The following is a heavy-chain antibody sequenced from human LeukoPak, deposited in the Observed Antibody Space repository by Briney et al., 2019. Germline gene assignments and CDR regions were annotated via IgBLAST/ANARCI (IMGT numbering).Heavy chain of an antibody. V-gene: IGHV1-8*01. J-gene: IGHJ6*02. CDR3: ARGRGSYAYFDGMDV. CDR1: GYTFTSYD. Sequence: GASVKVSCKASGYTFTSYDINWVRQATGQGLEWMGWMNPNSGNTGYAQKFQGRVTMTRNTSISTAYMELSSLTSEDTAVYYCARGRGSYAYFDGMDVWGQGTTVTVSS. CDR2: MNPNSGNT. D-gene: IGHD5-18*01.